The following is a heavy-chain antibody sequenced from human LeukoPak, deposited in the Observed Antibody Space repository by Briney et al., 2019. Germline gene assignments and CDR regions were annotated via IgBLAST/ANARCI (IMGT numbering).Heavy chain of an antibody. CDR1: GFSFSSYE. J-gene: IGHJ6*04. CDR3: AELGITMIGGV. V-gene: IGHV3-48*03. CDR2: ISSSGSSR. D-gene: IGHD3-10*02. Sequence: TGGSLRLSCAASGFSFSSYEMNWVRQAPGKGLEWVSYISSSGSSRVYADSVKGRFTISRDNAKNSLYLQMNSLRAEDTAVYYCAELGITMIGGVWGKGTTVTISS.